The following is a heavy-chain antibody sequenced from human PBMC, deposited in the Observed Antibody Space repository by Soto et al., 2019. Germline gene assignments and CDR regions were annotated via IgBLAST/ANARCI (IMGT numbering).Heavy chain of an antibody. CDR2: ISGGGSNT. D-gene: IGHD4-4*01. J-gene: IGHJ4*02. CDR1: GLPFRSYV. CDR3: AKDSNKYSSSLRCRYLDY. Sequence: RRLSCAASGLPFRSYVMSWVRQAPGKGLEWVSGISGGGSNTFYADSVKGRFTNTRDNSKNTLLLQMNSLGAEDTAVFYCAKDSNKYSSSLRCRYLDYWGQGIAVTVSS. V-gene: IGHV3-23*01.